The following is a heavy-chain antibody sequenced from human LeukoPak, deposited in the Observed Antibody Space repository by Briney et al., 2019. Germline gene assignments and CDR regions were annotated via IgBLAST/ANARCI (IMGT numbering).Heavy chain of an antibody. V-gene: IGHV3-74*01. Sequence: GGSLRLSCAASGFISSSYWMHWVRQPPGKGLVYIACINTDGFSTSYADSVKGRFTISRDNAKNTLYLQMNSLRAEDTAVYYCARSRTYGDYGRGLDYWGQGALVTVSS. J-gene: IGHJ4*02. CDR1: GFISSSYW. D-gene: IGHD4-17*01. CDR3: ARSRTYGDYGRGLDY. CDR2: INTDGFST.